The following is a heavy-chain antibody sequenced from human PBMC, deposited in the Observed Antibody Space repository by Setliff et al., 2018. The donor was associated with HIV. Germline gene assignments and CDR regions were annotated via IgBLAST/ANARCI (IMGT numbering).Heavy chain of an antibody. J-gene: IGHJ6*04. D-gene: IGHD3-10*01. CDR1: GHPFSNYD. V-gene: IGHV1-8*01. CDR2: MNPNSGAT. Sequence: ASVKVSCKTSGHPFSNYDIIWVRRATGQGLEWMGWMNPNSGATGYAQKFKDRFIMTRDTSISTAYMELSSLTSEDTAVYYCASVKGVRGVIIRGGLDVWGKGTTVTVSS. CDR3: ASVKGVRGVIIRGGLDV.